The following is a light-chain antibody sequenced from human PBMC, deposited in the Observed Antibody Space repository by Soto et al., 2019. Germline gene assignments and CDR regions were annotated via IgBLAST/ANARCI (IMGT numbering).Light chain of an antibody. V-gene: IGKV1-17*01. CDR1: QGIRND. CDR2: VAS. J-gene: IGKJ4*01. CDR3: LQQNSYPLT. Sequence: DIQMTQSPSSLSASVGDRVTITCRASQGIRNDLAWYQEKPGKAPKRLIYVASRLQSGVPSRFSGSGSGTEFTFTISSLQSEDSATYYCLQQNSYPLTFGGGTKVEIK.